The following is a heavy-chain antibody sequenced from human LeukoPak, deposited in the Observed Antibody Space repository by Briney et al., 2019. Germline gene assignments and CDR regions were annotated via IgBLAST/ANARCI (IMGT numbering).Heavy chain of an antibody. CDR1: GFTFSSYS. CDR3: ARDFNYYYYYMDV. V-gene: IGHV3-21*01. CDR2: VSSSSSYI. Sequence: PGGSLRLSCAASGFTFSSYSMNWVRQAPGKGLEWVSSVSSSSSYIYYADSVKGRFTISRDNAKNSLYLQMNSLRAEDTAVYYCARDFNYYYYYMDVWGKGTTVTVSS. J-gene: IGHJ6*03.